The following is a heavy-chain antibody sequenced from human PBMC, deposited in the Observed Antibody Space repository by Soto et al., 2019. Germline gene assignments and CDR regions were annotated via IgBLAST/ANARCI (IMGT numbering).Heavy chain of an antibody. D-gene: IGHD3-22*01. CDR3: ERKDSSSAFDY. CDR2: IYPGDSDT. V-gene: IGHV5-51*01. J-gene: IGHJ4*02. CDR1: GYSFTTYW. Sequence: GESLKISCKGSGYSFTTYWIGWVRQMPGKGLEWMAIIYPGDSDTRYSPSFQGQVTISADKYISTAYLQWSSLKASDTAMYYCERKDSSSAFDYWGQGTLVTVSS.